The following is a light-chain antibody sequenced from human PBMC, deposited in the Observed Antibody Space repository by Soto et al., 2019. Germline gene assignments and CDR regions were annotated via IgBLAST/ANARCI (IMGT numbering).Light chain of an antibody. CDR3: QSYGTSLSGLYV. CDR2: SNN. V-gene: IGLV1-40*01. Sequence: QSVLTQPPSVSGAPGQRVTISCTGSSSNIGAGKDVHWYQQLPGTAPKVLIYSNNNRPSGVPDRFSVSKSGTSASLAITGLQVEDEADYFCQSYGTSLSGLYVFGTGTKGTVL. CDR1: SSNIGAGKD. J-gene: IGLJ1*01.